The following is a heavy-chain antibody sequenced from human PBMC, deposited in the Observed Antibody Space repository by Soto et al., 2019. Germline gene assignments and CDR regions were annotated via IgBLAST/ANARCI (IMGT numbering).Heavy chain of an antibody. D-gene: IGHD2-2*01. Sequence: XGSLRLSCAASGFTFSSYWMSWVRQAPGKGLEWVANIKQDGSEKYYVDSVKGRFTISRDNAKNSLYLQMNSLRAEDTAVYYCARAGRGCSSTSCHDAFDIWGQGTMVTVSS. J-gene: IGHJ3*02. V-gene: IGHV3-7*03. CDR3: ARAGRGCSSTSCHDAFDI. CDR2: IKQDGSEK. CDR1: GFTFSSYW.